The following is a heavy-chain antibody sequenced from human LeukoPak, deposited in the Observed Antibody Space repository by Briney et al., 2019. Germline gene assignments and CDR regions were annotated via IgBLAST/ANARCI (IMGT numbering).Heavy chain of an antibody. CDR3: AKSIVVVPAAADYFDY. D-gene: IGHD2-2*01. CDR1: GFTFNGYA. J-gene: IGHJ4*02. V-gene: IGHV3-23*01. CDR2: LSGSGGST. Sequence: GGSLRLSCAASGFTFNGYAMSWVRQAPGKGLEWVSSLSGSGGSTYYADSVKGQFTISRDNSKSTLYLQMNSLRAEDTAVYYCAKSIVVVPAAADYFDYWGQGTLVTVSS.